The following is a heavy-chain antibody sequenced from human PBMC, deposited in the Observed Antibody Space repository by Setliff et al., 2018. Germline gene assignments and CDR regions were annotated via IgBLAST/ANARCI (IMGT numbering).Heavy chain of an antibody. Sequence: PSETLSLTCTVSGGSIINSYYWSWIRQPAGKGLEWIGRISTSGSTNYNPSLKSRVTVSLDTSKNQFSLKLTSVTAADTAVYYCARDQWVRSPPLYFSYSMDVWGQGTTVTVS. V-gene: IGHV4-4*07. CDR1: GGSIINSYY. CDR2: ISTSGST. J-gene: IGHJ6*02. CDR3: ARDQWVRSPPLYFSYSMDV. D-gene: IGHD5-12*01.